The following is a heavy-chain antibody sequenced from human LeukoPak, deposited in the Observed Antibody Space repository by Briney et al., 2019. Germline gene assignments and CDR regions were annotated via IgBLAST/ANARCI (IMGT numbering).Heavy chain of an antibody. CDR3: ASLDIVVVPAASGTDWFDP. J-gene: IGHJ5*02. D-gene: IGHD2-2*01. Sequence: GGSLRLSCAASGFTFSSYGMHWVRQAPGKGLDWVAFIRYDGSNKYYADSVKGRFTISRDNSKNTLYLQMNSLRAEDTAVYYCASLDIVVVPAASGTDWFDPWGQGTLVTVSS. CDR1: GFTFSSYG. CDR2: IRYDGSNK. V-gene: IGHV3-30*02.